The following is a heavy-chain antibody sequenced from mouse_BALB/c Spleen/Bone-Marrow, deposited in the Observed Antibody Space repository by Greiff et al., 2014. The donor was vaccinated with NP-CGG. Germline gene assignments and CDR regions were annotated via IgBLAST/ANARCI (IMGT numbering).Heavy chain of an antibody. CDR2: IRLKSNNYAT. D-gene: IGHD2-4*01. J-gene: IGHJ3*01. Sequence: EVMLVESGGGLVQPGGSMKLSCVASGFTFSNYWMNWVRQSPEKGLEWVAEIRLKSNNYATHYAESVKGRFTISRDDSKSSVYLQVNNLRAEDTGIYYCTRPTMITWFAYWGQGTLVTVSA. V-gene: IGHV6-6*02. CDR1: GFTFSNYW. CDR3: TRPTMITWFAY.